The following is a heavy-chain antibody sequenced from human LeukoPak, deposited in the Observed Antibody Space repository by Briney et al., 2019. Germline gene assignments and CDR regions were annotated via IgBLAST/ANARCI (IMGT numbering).Heavy chain of an antibody. Sequence: PGGSVRLSCAASGFTFSSYAMIWVRQAPGKGREWVSAISGSGGSTYYADSVKGRFTISRGNSKNTLYLQMNSVRAEDTAVYYCAKDHDSSGYNSWGQGTLVTVSS. D-gene: IGHD3-22*01. CDR2: ISGSGGST. CDR1: GFTFSSYA. CDR3: AKDHDSSGYNS. V-gene: IGHV3-23*01. J-gene: IGHJ4*02.